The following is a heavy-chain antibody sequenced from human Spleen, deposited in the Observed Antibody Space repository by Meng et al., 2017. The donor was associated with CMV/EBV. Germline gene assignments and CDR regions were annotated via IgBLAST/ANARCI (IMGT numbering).Heavy chain of an antibody. CDR2: IYQSGNT. D-gene: IGHD1-26*01. CDR3: ARGYGGNLDY. V-gene: IGHV4-4*02. J-gene: IGHJ4*02. Sequence: LPCAVSGGSISSSSWWNWVRQPPGKGLEWIGEIYQSGNTNYNPSLKSRVTISVDKSKNQFSLKLSSVTAADTVVYYCARGYGGNLDYWGQGTLVTVSS. CDR1: GGSISSSSW.